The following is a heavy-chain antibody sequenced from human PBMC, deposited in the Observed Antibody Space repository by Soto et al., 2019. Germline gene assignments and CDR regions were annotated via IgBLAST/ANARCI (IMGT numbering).Heavy chain of an antibody. V-gene: IGHV3-33*01. CDR3: AREFLQWLANYDDFDF. CDR1: GFTFSSYG. J-gene: IGHJ3*01. D-gene: IGHD6-19*01. Sequence: GGSLRLSCAASGFTFSSYGMHWVRQAPGKGLEWVAVIWYDGSNKYYADSVKGRFTISRDNSKNTLYLQMNSLRAEDTAVYYCAREFLQWLANYDDFDFWCQGIMVTVSS. CDR2: IWYDGSNK.